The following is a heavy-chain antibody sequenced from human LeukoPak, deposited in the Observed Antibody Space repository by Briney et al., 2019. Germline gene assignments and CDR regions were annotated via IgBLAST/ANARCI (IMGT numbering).Heavy chain of an antibody. D-gene: IGHD3-22*01. V-gene: IGHV3-23*01. J-gene: IGHJ5*02. CDR3: AKGGSGYFLDL. CDR1: GFIFSSYS. Sequence: PGGSLRLSCGASGFIFSSYSMNWVRQAPGKGLEWVSAISNDGGGTTYADFVKGRFTISRDNSKNTLFLQMNSLRAEDTALYYCAKGGSGYFLDLWGQGTLVTVSS. CDR2: ISNDGGGT.